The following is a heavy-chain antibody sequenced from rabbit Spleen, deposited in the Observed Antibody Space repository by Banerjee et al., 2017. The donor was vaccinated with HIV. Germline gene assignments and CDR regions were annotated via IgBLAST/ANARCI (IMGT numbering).Heavy chain of an antibody. D-gene: IGHD8-1*01. Sequence: QSLEESGGDLVKPGASLTLTCTASGFSFSSSDYMCWVRQAPGKGLEWISCIAGSGSGFTYSATWAKGRFTCSKTSSTTVTLQMTSLTVADTATYFCARDTGSSFSSYGMDLWGQGTLVTVS. CDR2: IAGSGSGFT. CDR3: ARDTGSSFSSYGMDL. V-gene: IGHV1S40*01. CDR1: GFSFSSSDY. J-gene: IGHJ6*01.